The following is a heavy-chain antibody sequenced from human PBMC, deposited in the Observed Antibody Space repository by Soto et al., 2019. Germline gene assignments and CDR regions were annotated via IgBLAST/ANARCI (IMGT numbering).Heavy chain of an antibody. CDR3: ARDQLVAPSNMVRGVPDYGMDV. CDR1: GGSISSGGYY. Sequence: PSETLSLTCTVSGGSISSGGYYWSWIRQHPGKGLEWIGYIYYSGSTYYNPSLKSRVTISVDTSKNQFSLKLSSVTAADTAVYYCARDQLVAPSNMVRGVPDYGMDVWGQGTTVTVSS. D-gene: IGHD3-10*01. V-gene: IGHV4-31*03. CDR2: IYYSGST. J-gene: IGHJ6*02.